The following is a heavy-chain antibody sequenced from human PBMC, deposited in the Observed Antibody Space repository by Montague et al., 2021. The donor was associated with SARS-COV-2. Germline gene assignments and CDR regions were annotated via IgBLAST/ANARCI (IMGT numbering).Heavy chain of an antibody. Sequence: CAISGDSVWSNTAAWNWIRQSPSGGLEWLRRTNYRSKWTSDYATSVEGRISIDPDTSKNQFFLHLRSMTPEDTGVYYCVRDTGSAQAGFDAWGQGTLVTVSS. CDR3: VRDTGSAQAGFDA. D-gene: IGHD4-17*01. J-gene: IGHJ4*02. CDR1: GDSVWSNTAA. V-gene: IGHV6-1*01. CDR2: TNYRSKWTS.